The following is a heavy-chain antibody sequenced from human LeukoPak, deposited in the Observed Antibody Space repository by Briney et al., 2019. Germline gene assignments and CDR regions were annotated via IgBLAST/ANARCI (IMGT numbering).Heavy chain of an antibody. CDR2: ISGSGGST. J-gene: IGHJ4*02. V-gene: IGHV3-23*01. CDR3: AKALYYYDSSGYLH. D-gene: IGHD3-22*01. CDR1: GFTFISYA. Sequence: GGSLRLSCAASGFTFISYAMSWVRQAPGKGLEWVSAISGSGGSTYYADSVKGRFTISGDNSKNTLYLQMNSLRAEDTAVYYCAKALYYYDSSGYLHWGQGTLVTVSS.